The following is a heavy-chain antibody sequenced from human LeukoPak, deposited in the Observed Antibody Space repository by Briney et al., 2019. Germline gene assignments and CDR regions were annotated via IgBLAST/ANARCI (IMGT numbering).Heavy chain of an antibody. CDR3: ARAKTYYDVLTGHYAFYYMDV. D-gene: IGHD3-9*01. CDR1: GGSISTYC. Sequence: SETLSLTCTVSGGSISTYCWNWIRQPPGKGLERIGYIYYSGSTSYNPSLKSRVTISVDTSKNQFSLKLSSVTAADTAVYYCARAKTYYDVLTGHYAFYYMDVWGKGTTVTISS. J-gene: IGHJ6*03. V-gene: IGHV4-59*01. CDR2: IYYSGST.